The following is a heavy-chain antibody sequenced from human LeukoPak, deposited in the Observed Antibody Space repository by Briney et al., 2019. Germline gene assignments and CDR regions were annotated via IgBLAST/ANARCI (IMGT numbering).Heavy chain of an antibody. CDR2: IYYSGST. J-gene: IGHJ5*02. D-gene: IGHD3-22*01. Sequence: PSETLSLTCTVSGGSISSYYWSWIRQPPGKGLEWIGHIYYSGSTNYNPSLKSRVTISVDTSKNQFPLKLYSVTAADTAVYYCAGYDSSGYYSPWGQGTLVTVSS. V-gene: IGHV4-59*08. CDR3: AGYDSSGYYSP. CDR1: GGSISSYY.